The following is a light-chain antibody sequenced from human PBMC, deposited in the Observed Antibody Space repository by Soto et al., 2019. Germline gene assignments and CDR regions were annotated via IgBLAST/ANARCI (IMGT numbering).Light chain of an antibody. J-gene: IGKJ1*01. V-gene: IGKV3-11*01. CDR3: QHYGFSQWT. CDR2: DAS. CDR1: QSVSSY. Sequence: EIVLTQSPATLSLSPGERATLSCRASQSVSSYLAWYQQKPGQAPRLLIYDASNRASGIPDRFSGSGSGTEFTLTITRLEPEDSAVYFCQHYGFSQWTFGQGTKVDIK.